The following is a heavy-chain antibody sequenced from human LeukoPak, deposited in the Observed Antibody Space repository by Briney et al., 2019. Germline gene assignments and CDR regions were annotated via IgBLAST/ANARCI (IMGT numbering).Heavy chain of an antibody. J-gene: IGHJ4*02. CDR3: ARDKFGEENYYDSSGSLDY. V-gene: IGHV1-69*05. CDR2: IIPIFGTA. D-gene: IGHD3-22*01. CDR1: GGTFSSYA. Sequence: SVKVSCKASGGTFSSYAISWVRQAPGQGLGWMGRIIPIFGTANYAQKFQGRVTITTDESTSTAYMELSSLRSEDTAVYYCARDKFGEENYYDSSGSLDYWGQGTLVTVSS.